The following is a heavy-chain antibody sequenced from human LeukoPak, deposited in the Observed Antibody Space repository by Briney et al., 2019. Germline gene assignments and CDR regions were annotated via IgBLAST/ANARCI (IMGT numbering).Heavy chain of an antibody. V-gene: IGHV3-23*01. J-gene: IGHJ4*02. CDR1: GFTFSDSP. D-gene: IGHD5-18*01. CDR3: AKDLGYSIAY. CDR2: ISGRGSNT. Sequence: GGSLRLSCAASGFTFSDSPMSWVRQTPGRGLEWVSSISGRGSNTYYADSVKGRFTISRDNSRNTLYMEMNSLRAEDTAIYYCAKDLGYSIAYWGQGTLVTVSS.